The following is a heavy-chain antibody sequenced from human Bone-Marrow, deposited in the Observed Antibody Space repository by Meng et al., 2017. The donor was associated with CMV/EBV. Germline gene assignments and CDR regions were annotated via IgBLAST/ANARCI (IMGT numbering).Heavy chain of an antibody. CDR2: ISSSGKNI. V-gene: IGHV3-11*01. Sequence: FTFDAYYMHWIRQAPGKGLEWVSYISSSGKNIFYADSVKGRFTISTDNAKNSLSLQMKSLRAEDTAVYYCARDPAGYGGHDDSFDIWGQGTLVTVSS. J-gene: IGHJ3*02. D-gene: IGHD5-12*01. CDR1: FTFDAYY. CDR3: ARDPAGYGGHDDSFDI.